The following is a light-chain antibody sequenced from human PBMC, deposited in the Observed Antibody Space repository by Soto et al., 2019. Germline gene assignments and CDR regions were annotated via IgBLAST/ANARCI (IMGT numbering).Light chain of an antibody. J-gene: IGLJ1*01. CDR1: SSDVGAYKY. V-gene: IGLV2-8*01. CDR3: SSYAGRNSYV. CDR2: EVS. Sequence: QSALTQPPSASGSPGQSVTISCTGTSSDVGAYKYVSWYQQYPGKAPKVIIYEVSKRPSGVPDRFSGSKSDNTASLTVSGLQAEDEADYYCSSYAGRNSYVFGTGTKLTVL.